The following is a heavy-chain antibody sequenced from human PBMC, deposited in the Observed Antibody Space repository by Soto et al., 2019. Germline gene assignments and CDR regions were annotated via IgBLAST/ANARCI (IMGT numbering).Heavy chain of an antibody. Sequence: SETLSLTCTVSGGSISSGDYYWSWIRQPPGKGLEWIGYIYYSGSTYYNPSLKSRVTISVDTSKNQFSLKLSSVTAADTAVYYCARADTAMASDYWGQGTLVTVSS. J-gene: IGHJ4*02. V-gene: IGHV4-30-4*01. CDR3: ARADTAMASDY. CDR1: GGSISSGDYY. D-gene: IGHD5-18*01. CDR2: IYYSGST.